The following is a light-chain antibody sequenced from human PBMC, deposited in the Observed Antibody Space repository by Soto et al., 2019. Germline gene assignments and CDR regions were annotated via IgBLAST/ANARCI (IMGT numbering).Light chain of an antibody. V-gene: IGKV2D-29*02. CDR2: GAS. Sequence: DIVMTQTPLSLSVSPGQPASISCKSSQSLLRSDGKSSLYWYLQKPGQSPQLLIYGASTRLSGVPDRFSGSGSGTDFTLKISRVEAEDVGVYYCMQRIQLPETFGQGTKLEIK. CDR1: QSLLRSDGKSS. CDR3: MQRIQLPET. J-gene: IGKJ2*01.